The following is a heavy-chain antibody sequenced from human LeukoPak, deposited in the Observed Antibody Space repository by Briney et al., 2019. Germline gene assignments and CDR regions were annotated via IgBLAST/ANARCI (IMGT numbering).Heavy chain of an antibody. CDR1: GFTFSSYW. D-gene: IGHD3-9*01. CDR2: INSDGSST. Sequence: GGSLRLSCAASGFTFSSYWMHWVRQAPGKGLVWVSRINSDGSSTRYADSVKGRFTISRDNAKNTMYLQMNSLRAEDTAVYYCVRGADTGYSSDCWGRGTLVTVSS. V-gene: IGHV3-74*01. CDR3: VRGADTGYSSDC. J-gene: IGHJ4*02.